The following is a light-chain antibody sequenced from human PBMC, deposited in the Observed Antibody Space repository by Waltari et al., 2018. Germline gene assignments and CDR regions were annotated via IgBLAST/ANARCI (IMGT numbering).Light chain of an antibody. J-gene: IGKJ1*01. V-gene: IGKV1-39*01. CDR1: QFINTY. CDR3: QQSFSNPPWT. CDR2: DAS. Sequence: DIQMAQSPASLSASVGDRFTITCRASQFINTYLNWYQHRPGEAPKLLIYDASVLESGVPSRFSGSGSATDFTLTISSLQPEDIGTYYCQQSFSNPPWTFGQGTKVEV.